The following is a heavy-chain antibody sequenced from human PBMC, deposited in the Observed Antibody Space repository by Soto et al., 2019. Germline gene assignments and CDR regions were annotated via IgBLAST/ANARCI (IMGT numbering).Heavy chain of an antibody. Sequence: GASVKVSCKASGGTFSSYAISWVRQAPGQGLEWMGGIIPIFGTANYAQKFQGRVTITADESTSTAYMELSSLRSEDTAVYYCARGHVVVTAGWFDPWGQGTLVTVSS. V-gene: IGHV1-69*13. CDR3: ARGHVVVTAGWFDP. CDR1: GGTFSSYA. J-gene: IGHJ5*02. D-gene: IGHD2-21*02. CDR2: IIPIFGTA.